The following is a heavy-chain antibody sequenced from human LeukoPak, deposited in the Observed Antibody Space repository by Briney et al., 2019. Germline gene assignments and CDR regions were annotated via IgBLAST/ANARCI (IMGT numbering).Heavy chain of an antibody. CDR2: I. CDR1: GFTFSSYG. CDR3: AKDPGCSSTSCTYYYMDV. V-gene: IGHV3-30*02. D-gene: IGHD2-2*01. J-gene: IGHJ6*03. Sequence: PGGSLRLSCAASGFTFSSYGMHWVRQAPGKGLEWVAFIRFTISRDNSKNTLYLQMNSLRAEDTAVYYCAKDPGCSSTSCTYYYMDVWGKGTTVTVSS.